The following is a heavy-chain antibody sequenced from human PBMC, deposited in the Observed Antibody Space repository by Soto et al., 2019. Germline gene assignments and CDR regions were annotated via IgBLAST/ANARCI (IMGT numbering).Heavy chain of an antibody. Sequence: QITLKESGPTLVKPTQPLTLTCTFSGFSLSTSGVGVGWIRQPPGKALEWLALIYWDDDKSYSPSLTSRLTIIKDTSKNQVVLTMTNMDPVDTATYYCAHLTTVVTGYYFGYWGQGTLVTVSS. J-gene: IGHJ4*02. D-gene: IGHD4-17*01. CDR1: GFSLSTSGVG. CDR2: IYWDDDK. CDR3: AHLTTVVTGYYFGY. V-gene: IGHV2-5*02.